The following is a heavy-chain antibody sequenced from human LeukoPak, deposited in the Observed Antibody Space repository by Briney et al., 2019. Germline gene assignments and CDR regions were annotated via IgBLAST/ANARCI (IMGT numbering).Heavy chain of an antibody. V-gene: IGHV4-59*08. CDR1: GGPIRLYH. CDR2: IYYSGST. D-gene: IGHD2-15*01. CDR3: ARHCSGGSCYLGFDY. J-gene: IGHJ4*02. Sequence: SEPQSLTCSVSGGPIRLYHERCIPHPTGKALVGLGYIYYSGSTNYNPSLKSRVIILVDTSNNQFLLMLSSVTAADTAVYYCARHCSGGSCYLGFDYWGQGTLVTVSS.